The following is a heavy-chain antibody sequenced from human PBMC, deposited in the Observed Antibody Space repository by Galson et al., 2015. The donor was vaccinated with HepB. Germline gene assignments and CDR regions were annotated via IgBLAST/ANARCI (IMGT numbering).Heavy chain of an antibody. D-gene: IGHD1-7*01. CDR2: INTNTGNP. CDR1: GYTFTNYA. J-gene: IGHJ4*02. Sequence: SVKVSCKASGYTFTNYAMNWVRQAPGRGLEWLGWINTNTGNPTYAQGFTGRFVFSLDASVNTAYLQISSLKAEDSAFYYCARDKPPPETRYNWNYGDYWGQGTLVTVSS. V-gene: IGHV7-4-1*02. CDR3: ARDKPPPETRYNWNYGDY.